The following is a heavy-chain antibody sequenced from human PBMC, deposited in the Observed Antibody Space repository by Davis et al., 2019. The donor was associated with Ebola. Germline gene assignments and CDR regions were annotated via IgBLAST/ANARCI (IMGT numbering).Heavy chain of an antibody. CDR3: ARTRHRQIMALRLHWFDP. J-gene: IGHJ5*02. CDR2: ISYSGTT. D-gene: IGHD2-8*01. CDR1: GDSINSFY. V-gene: IGHV4-59*01. Sequence: PSETLSLTCTVSGDSINSFYWSWIRQSPGRGLEWIGYISYSGTTNYNPSLKSLVTISLDTSKNQFFLNLTSMTAADTALYYCARTRHRQIMALRLHWFDPWGQGTLVSVSS.